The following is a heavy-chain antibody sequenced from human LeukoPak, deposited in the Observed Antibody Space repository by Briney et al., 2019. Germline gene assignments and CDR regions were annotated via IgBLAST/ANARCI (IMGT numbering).Heavy chain of an antibody. J-gene: IGHJ4*02. CDR2: INHSGST. CDR1: GGSFSGYY. CDR3: ARGPYYYGSGSYYFDY. D-gene: IGHD3-10*01. V-gene: IGHV4-34*01. Sequence: SETLSLTCALYGGSFSGYYWSWIRQPPGKGLEWIGEINHSGSTNYNPSLQSRVTISVDTSKNQFSLKLSSVTAADTAVYYCARGPYYYGSGSYYFDYWGQGTLVTVSS.